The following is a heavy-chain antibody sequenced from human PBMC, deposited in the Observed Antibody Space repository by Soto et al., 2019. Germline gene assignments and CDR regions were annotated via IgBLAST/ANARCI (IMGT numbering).Heavy chain of an antibody. CDR2: LYYTGST. D-gene: IGHD3-3*01. V-gene: IGHV4-59*01. J-gene: IGHJ6*02. CDR1: GGYISDFY. Sequence: PAETLSLTFNVSGGYISDFYWSWIRQSPGKRLEWIRYLYYTGSTNYNPALKSRVTISLDTSKNQFSLKVRSVTAADTAVYYCARGGGYDFRSSQAPPIDVWGQGTTVTVSS. CDR3: ARGGGYDFRSSQAPPIDV.